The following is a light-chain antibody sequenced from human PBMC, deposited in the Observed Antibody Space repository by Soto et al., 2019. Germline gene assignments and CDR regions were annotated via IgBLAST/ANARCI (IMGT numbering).Light chain of an antibody. CDR1: QSISNP. V-gene: IGKV1-13*02. CDR3: QQYDSYSWT. Sequence: IHLTQSPSSLSASLGDRVTITSRASQSISNPLNWYQQKPGKAPNLLIYGTSGLQSGVPSRFSGSGSGTEFTLTISSLQPDDFATYYCQQYDSYSWTFGQGTKVDIK. CDR2: GTS. J-gene: IGKJ1*01.